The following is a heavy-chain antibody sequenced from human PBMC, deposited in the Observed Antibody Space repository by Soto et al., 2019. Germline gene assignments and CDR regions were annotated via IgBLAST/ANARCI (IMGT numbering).Heavy chain of an antibody. D-gene: IGHD6-19*01. J-gene: IGHJ4*02. CDR3: ARHTPAGSGWYDSFGY. V-gene: IGHV5-51*01. CDR1: GYKFTSYW. CDR2: IYPGDSDT. Sequence: GESLKISCKGSGYKFTSYWIDWVRQMPGKGLEWMGIIYPGDSDTRYSPSFQGQVTISADKSISTAYLQWSSLKASDTAMYYCARHTPAGSGWYDSFGYWGQGTLVTVSS.